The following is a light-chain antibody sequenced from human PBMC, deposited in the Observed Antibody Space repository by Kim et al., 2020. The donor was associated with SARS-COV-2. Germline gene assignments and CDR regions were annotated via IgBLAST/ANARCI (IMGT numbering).Light chain of an antibody. CDR3: GTWDSSLSAWV. CDR2: DNN. V-gene: IGLV1-51*01. CDR1: SSSVENNY. J-gene: IGLJ3*02. Sequence: GQKVPTSCSGSSSSVENNYVSWYQQFPGTAPKLLIYDNNQRPSGIPDRFSGSKSGTSATLDITGLQTGDEADYYCGTWDSSLSAWVFGGGTKLTVL.